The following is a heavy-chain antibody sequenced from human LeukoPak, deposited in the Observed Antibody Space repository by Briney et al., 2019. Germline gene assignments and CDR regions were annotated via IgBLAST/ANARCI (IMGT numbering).Heavy chain of an antibody. Sequence: SETLSLTCNVSGGSISGYYWTWIRQPPGKGLEWIGYIFYSGSTNYNPSLKSRVTISLDTSKNQFSLKLTSVTAADTAVYYCARVPGIAAAATYYFDYWGQGTLVTVSS. CDR2: IFYSGST. V-gene: IGHV4-59*01. J-gene: IGHJ4*02. CDR1: GGSISGYY. CDR3: ARVPGIAAAATYYFDY. D-gene: IGHD6-13*01.